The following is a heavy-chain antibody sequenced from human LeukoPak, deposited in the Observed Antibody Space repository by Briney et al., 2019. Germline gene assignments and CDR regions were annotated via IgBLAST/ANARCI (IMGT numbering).Heavy chain of an antibody. Sequence: GGSLRLSCAASGFSVDGNYMTWVRQAPGKGLEWVSVIFSGDSIYYADSVKGRFTISRDNSKNTLNLQMNSLRAEDTAVYCARVIWFGESKRDYWGQGTLVTVSS. D-gene: IGHD3-10*01. CDR3: ARVIWFGESKRDY. V-gene: IGHV3-66*01. CDR2: IFSGDSI. J-gene: IGHJ4*02. CDR1: GFSVDGNY.